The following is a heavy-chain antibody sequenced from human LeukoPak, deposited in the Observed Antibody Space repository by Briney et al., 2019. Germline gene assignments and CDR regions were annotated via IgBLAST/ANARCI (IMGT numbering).Heavy chain of an antibody. Sequence: SETLSLTCAVYGGSFSGYYWSWIRQPPGKGLEWIGEINHSGSTNYNPSLKSRVTISVDTSKNQFSLKLSSVTAADTAVYYCAKARRIVVVPAARVYGMDVWGKGPTVTVSS. J-gene: IGHJ6*04. CDR1: GGSFSGYY. D-gene: IGHD2-2*01. V-gene: IGHV4-34*01. CDR2: INHSGST. CDR3: AKARRIVVVPAARVYGMDV.